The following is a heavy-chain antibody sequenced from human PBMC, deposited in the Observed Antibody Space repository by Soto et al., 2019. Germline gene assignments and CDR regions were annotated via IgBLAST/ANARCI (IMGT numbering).Heavy chain of an antibody. J-gene: IGHJ4*02. Sequence: EVQLVESGGGLVQPGGSLRLSCAASGFTFSSYSMNWVRQAPGKGLEWVSYISSSSSTIYYADSVKGRFTISRDNAKNSLYLQINSLRDEDTAVYYCARGPGSGSYSGRFDYWGQGTLVTVSS. CDR3: ARGPGSGSYSGRFDY. V-gene: IGHV3-48*02. CDR1: GFTFSSYS. CDR2: ISSSSSTI. D-gene: IGHD3-10*01.